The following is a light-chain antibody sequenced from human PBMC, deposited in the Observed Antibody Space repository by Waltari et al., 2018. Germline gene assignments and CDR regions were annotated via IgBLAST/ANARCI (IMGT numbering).Light chain of an antibody. CDR3: QQYGYSPLT. CDR1: ETVSSSY. CDR2: GAS. Sequence: DIVLTPSPGTLSLSPGERATLSCRASETVSSSYLSWYQQKPGQTPRLLNFGASSRATGIPDRSSGSGSGTDFTLTISRLEHEDFEIYFCQQYGYSPLTFGGGTKVEIK. V-gene: IGKV3-20*01. J-gene: IGKJ4*02.